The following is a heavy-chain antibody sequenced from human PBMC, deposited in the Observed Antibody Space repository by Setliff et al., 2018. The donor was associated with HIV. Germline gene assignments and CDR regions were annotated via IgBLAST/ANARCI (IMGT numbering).Heavy chain of an antibody. CDR1: GFTFSNAW. Sequence: PGGSLILSCAASGFTFSNAWMSWVRQAPGKGLEWVGRIKSKTDGGTTYYAAPVKGRFTISRDDSKNTLYLQMNSLKTEDTDVYYCTTIQKLTTPVDYWGQGTLVTVSS. V-gene: IGHV3-15*01. J-gene: IGHJ4*02. D-gene: IGHD4-17*01. CDR3: TTIQKLTTPVDY. CDR2: IKSKTDGGTT.